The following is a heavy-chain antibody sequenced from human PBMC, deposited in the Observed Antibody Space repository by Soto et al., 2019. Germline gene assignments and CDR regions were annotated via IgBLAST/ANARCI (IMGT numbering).Heavy chain of an antibody. CDR1: GGSISSSSYY. CDR2: IYYSGST. V-gene: IGHV4-39*01. CDR3: ASSRRARRAARPSGWFDP. D-gene: IGHD6-6*01. Sequence: SETLSLTCTVSGGSISSSSYYWGWIRQPPGKGLEWIGSIYYSGSTYYNPSLKSRVTISVDTSKNQFSLKLSSVTAADTAVYYCASSRRARRAARPSGWFDPWGQGTLVTVSS. J-gene: IGHJ5*02.